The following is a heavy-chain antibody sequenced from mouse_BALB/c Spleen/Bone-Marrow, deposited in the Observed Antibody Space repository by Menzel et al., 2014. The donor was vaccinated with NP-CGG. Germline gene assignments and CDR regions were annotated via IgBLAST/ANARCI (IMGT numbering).Heavy chain of an antibody. CDR3: TRGDYYGSSSFAY. Sequence: VQLQQSGAELVRPGASVTLSCKASGYTFTDYEMHWVKQTPVHGLEWIGAIDPETGGTAYNQKFKGKATLTADKSSSTAYMQLSSPTSEDSAVYYCTRGDYYGSSSFAYWGQGTLVTVST. V-gene: IGHV1-15*01. J-gene: IGHJ3*01. CDR1: GYTFTDYE. D-gene: IGHD1-1*01. CDR2: IDPETGGT.